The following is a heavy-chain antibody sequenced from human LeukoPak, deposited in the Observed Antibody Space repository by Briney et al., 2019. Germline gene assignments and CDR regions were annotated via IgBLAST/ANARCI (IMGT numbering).Heavy chain of an antibody. CDR3: ARAVGYSYGFGY. V-gene: IGHV4-59*01. CDR1: GGSISTYY. Sequence: SETLSLTCTVSGGSISTYYWSWIRQPPGKGLEWIGYIYYSGSTNYNPSLKSRVTISVDTSKNQFSLKLSSVTAADTAVYYCARAVGYSYGFGYWGQGTLVTVSS. CDR2: IYYSGST. D-gene: IGHD5-18*01. J-gene: IGHJ4*02.